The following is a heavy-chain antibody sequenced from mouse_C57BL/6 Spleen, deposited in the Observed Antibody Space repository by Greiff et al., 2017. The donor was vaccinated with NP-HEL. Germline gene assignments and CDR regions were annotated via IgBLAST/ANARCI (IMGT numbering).Heavy chain of an antibody. D-gene: IGHD2-3*01. J-gene: IGHJ1*03. V-gene: IGHV1-18*01. CDR1: GYTFTDYN. CDR3: ARGSRWLPRYFDV. CDR2: INPNNGGT. Sequence: DVKLQESGPELVKPGASVKIPCKASGYTFTDYNMDWVKQSHGKSLEWIGDINPNNGGTIYNQKFKGKATLTVDKSSSTAYMELRSLTSEDTAVYYCARGSRWLPRYFDVWGTGTTVTVSS.